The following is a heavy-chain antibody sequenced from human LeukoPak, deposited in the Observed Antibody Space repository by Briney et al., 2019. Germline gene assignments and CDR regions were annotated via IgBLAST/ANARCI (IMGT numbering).Heavy chain of an antibody. D-gene: IGHD4/OR15-4a*01. CDR2: TTSSSSLM. CDR3: ARDYDYSLDY. J-gene: IGHJ4*02. CDR1: GFTFGIYS. Sequence: GGSLRLSCAASGFTFGIYSMNWVRQAPGKGLEWISYTTSSSSLMYYADSVKGRFTISRDNAKNSLYLQMNSLGAEDTAVYYCARDYDYSLDYWGQGTLVTVSS. V-gene: IGHV3-48*01.